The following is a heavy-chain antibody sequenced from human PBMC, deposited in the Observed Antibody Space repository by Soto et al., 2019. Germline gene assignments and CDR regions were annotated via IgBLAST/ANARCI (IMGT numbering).Heavy chain of an antibody. J-gene: IGHJ1*01. D-gene: IGHD6-13*01. Sequence: QVQLVQSGAEVKKPGSSVKVSCQASGGTFNSYTITWVRQAPGQGLEWMGRIIPILGIPKYAKTFQGRVTITADKPTSTVHTELKSLEFDHTAVYYCARTADVYSSTRRPAEIFQHWGQGPLVTVSS. CDR2: IIPILGIP. CDR1: GGTFNSYT. CDR3: ARTADVYSSTRRPAEIFQH. V-gene: IGHV1-69*02.